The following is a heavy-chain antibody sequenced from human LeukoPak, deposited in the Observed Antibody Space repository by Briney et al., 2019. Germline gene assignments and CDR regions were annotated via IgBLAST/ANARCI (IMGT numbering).Heavy chain of an antibody. J-gene: IGHJ4*02. Sequence: SQTLSLTCTVSGNSISSGDNYWSWIRQPAGKGLEWIGRIYHSGSTNYNPSLKSRVTISVDTSKNQFSLKLSSVTAADTAVYYCASTAASGYSSGWYSYWGQGTLVTVSS. CDR1: GNSISSGDNY. D-gene: IGHD6-19*01. CDR2: IYHSGST. V-gene: IGHV4-61*02. CDR3: ASTAASGYSSGWYSY.